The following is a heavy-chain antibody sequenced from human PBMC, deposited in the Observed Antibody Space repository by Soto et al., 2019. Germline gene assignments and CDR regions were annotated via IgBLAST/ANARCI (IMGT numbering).Heavy chain of an antibody. J-gene: IGHJ5*02. Sequence: PSETLSLTCTVSSGSISSTIYSWDWIRQPPGKGLDWIGSIFYSGSTYYNPSLKSRVTISVDTSKNQFSLTLTSVTAADTAVYYCARQCRGVTCHWFVPWGQGTLVTVSS. CDR2: IFYSGST. D-gene: IGHD2-15*01. CDR3: ARQCRGVTCHWFVP. V-gene: IGHV4-39*01. CDR1: SGSISSTIYS.